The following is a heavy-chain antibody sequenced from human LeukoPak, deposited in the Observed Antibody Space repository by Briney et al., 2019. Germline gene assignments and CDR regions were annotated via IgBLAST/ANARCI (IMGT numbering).Heavy chain of an antibody. CDR2: LYWNDYK. CDR3: AQSRTSAWPTPYNYFDP. J-gene: IGHJ5*02. V-gene: IGHV2-5*01. Sequence: SGPTPVKPTQTLTLTCTFSGFSLSTNGVGVGWIRQPPGRALEWLALLYWNDYKYYSPSLKSRLSITRDTSKNQVVLTLTNMHPVDTATYFCAQSRTSAWPTPYNYFDPWGQGTLVTVSS. CDR1: GFSLSTNGVG. D-gene: IGHD6-19*01.